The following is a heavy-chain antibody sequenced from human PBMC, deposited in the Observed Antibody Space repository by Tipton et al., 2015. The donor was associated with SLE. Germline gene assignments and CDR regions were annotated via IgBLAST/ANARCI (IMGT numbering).Heavy chain of an antibody. CDR1: GFTFSTYG. J-gene: IGHJ5*02. Sequence: GSLRLSCAASGFTFSTYGMTWVRQAPGRGLECVSGIGGSGGGTYYADSVKGRFAISRDNSKNTLYLQMNSLRAEDTAIYYCAKDSGYSNSWYLFDPWGQGTLVTVSS. D-gene: IGHD6-13*01. V-gene: IGHV3-23*01. CDR2: IGGSGGGT. CDR3: AKDSGYSNSWYLFDP.